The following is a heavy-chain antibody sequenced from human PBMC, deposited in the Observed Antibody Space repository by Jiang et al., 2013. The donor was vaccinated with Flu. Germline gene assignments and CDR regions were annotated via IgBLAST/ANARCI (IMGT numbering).Heavy chain of an antibody. CDR1: GYTFTSYY. V-gene: IGHV1-46*01. J-gene: IGHJ6*02. Sequence: SGAEVKKPGASVKVSCKASGYTFTSYYMHWVRQAPGQGLEWMGIINPSGGSTSYAQKFQGRVTMTRDTSTSTVYMELSSLRSEDTAVYYCARAYSSGRHWRYYYYDMDVWGQGTTVTVSS. CDR3: ARAYSSGRHWRYYYYDMDV. CDR2: INPSGGST. D-gene: IGHD6-19*01.